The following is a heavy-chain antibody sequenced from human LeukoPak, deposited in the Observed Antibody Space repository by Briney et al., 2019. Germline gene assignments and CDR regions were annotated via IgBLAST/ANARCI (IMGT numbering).Heavy chain of an antibody. CDR2: ISSSSSYI. CDR1: GFTFSSYS. Sequence: GGSLRLSCAASGFTFSSYSMNWVRQAPGKGREWVSSISSSSSYIYYADSVKGRFTISRDNAKNSLYLQMNSLRAEDTAVYYCAPGAEIYGSFDYWGQGTLVTVSS. V-gene: IGHV3-21*04. J-gene: IGHJ4*02. CDR3: APGAEIYGSFDY. D-gene: IGHD4-17*01.